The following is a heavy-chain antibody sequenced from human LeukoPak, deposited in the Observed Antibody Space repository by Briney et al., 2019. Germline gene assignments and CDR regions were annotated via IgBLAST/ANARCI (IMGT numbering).Heavy chain of an antibody. V-gene: IGHV4-4*07. J-gene: IGHJ2*01. D-gene: IGHD2-2*01. Sequence: SETLSLTCTVSGGSISSYYWSWIRQPAGKGLEWIGRIYSSGSTNYNPSLKSRVTMSVDTSKNQFSLKLSSVTAADTAVYYCARGQYHLLYWYFDLWGRRTLVTVSS. CDR3: ARGQYHLLYWYFDL. CDR1: GGSISSYY. CDR2: IYSSGST.